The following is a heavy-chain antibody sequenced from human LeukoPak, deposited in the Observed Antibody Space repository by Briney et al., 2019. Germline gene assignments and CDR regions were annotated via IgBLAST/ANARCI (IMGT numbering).Heavy chain of an antibody. J-gene: IGHJ3*02. CDR2: ISSSSGTI. V-gene: IGHV3-48*02. CDR1: GFTFSGYS. Sequence: GGSLRLSCAASGFTFSGYSMNWVRQAPGKGLEYVSYISSSSGTIYHADSVTGRFTISRDNAKNSLYLQMNSLRDEDTAVYYCARETRYAFDIWGQGTMVTVSS. CDR3: ARETRYAFDI.